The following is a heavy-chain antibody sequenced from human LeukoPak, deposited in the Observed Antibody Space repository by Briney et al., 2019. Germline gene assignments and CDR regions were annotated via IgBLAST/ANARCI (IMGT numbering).Heavy chain of an antibody. D-gene: IGHD4-23*01. J-gene: IGHJ4*02. CDR3: ARGYGGNSGY. CDR1: GGSISSGSYY. CDR2: IYTSGST. Sequence: SETLSLTCTVSGGSISSGSYYWSWIRQPAGKGLEWVGRIYTSGSTNYTPSLKSRVTVSVDTSKNQFSLKLYSVTAADTAVYYCARGYGGNSGYWGQGTLVTVSS. V-gene: IGHV4-61*02.